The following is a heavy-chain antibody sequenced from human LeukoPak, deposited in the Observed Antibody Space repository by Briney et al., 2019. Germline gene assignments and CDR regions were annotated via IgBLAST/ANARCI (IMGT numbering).Heavy chain of an antibody. J-gene: IGHJ4*02. CDR3: VADPINFDF. CDR2: IYSSGHT. Sequence: PSETLSLTCTVSGVSLSGTTYCWAWIRQPPGKGLEWIGSIYSSGHTIYNASLKSRITISVDRSENQFSLNLRSVTAADTAVYYCVADPINFDFWGQGNLVTVSS. V-gene: IGHV4-39*07. CDR1: GVSLSGTTYC.